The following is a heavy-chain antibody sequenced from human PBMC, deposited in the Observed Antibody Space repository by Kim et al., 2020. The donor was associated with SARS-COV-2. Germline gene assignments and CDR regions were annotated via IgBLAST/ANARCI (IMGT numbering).Heavy chain of an antibody. CDR3: ARERGGYDY. CDR2: ISSSGTTI. D-gene: IGHD1-26*01. Sequence: GGSLRLSCAASGITFNTYEMNWARQAPGKGLEWISYISSSGTTIYYADSVRGRFTISRDNAKNSLFLQMSSLSAEDTAVYYCARERGGYDYWGKGTLVTVSS. CDR1: GITFNTYE. J-gene: IGHJ4*02. V-gene: IGHV3-48*03.